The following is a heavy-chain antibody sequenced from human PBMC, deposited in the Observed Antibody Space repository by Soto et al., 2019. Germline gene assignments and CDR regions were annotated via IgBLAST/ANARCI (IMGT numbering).Heavy chain of an antibody. D-gene: IGHD4-17*01. CDR3: ARAGVLYTVNTYYFQH. CDR1: GFTFSSYS. CDR2: ISSSSSYI. J-gene: IGHJ1*01. Sequence: EVQLVESGGGLVKPGWSLRLSCAASGFTFSSYSMNWVRQAPGKGLEWVSSISSSSSYIYYADSVKGRFTISRENAKNSVYLQLNSLRAEDTAVYYCARAGVLYTVNTYYFQHWGQGTLVTVSS. V-gene: IGHV3-21*01.